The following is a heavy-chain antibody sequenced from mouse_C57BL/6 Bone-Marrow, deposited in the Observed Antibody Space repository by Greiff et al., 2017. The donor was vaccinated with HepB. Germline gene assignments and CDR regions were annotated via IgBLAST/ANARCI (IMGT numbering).Heavy chain of an antibody. V-gene: IGHV1-84*01. CDR1: GYTFTDYY. D-gene: IGHD1-1*01. J-gene: IGHJ1*03. Sequence: LVESGPELVKPGASVKISCKASGYTFTDYYINWVKQRPGQGLEWIGWIYPGSGNTKYNEKFKGKATLTVDTSSSTAYMQLSSLTSEDSAVYFCALYYYGSSYSYFDVWGTGTTVTVSS. CDR3: ALYYYGSSYSYFDV. CDR2: IYPGSGNT.